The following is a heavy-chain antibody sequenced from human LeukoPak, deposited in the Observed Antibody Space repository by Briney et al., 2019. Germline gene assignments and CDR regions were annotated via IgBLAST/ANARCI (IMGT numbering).Heavy chain of an antibody. Sequence: SETLSLTCAVYGGSFSGYYWSWIRQPPGKGLEWIGEINHSGSTNYNPSLKSRVTISVDTSKHQFSLKLSSVTAADTAVYYCASTDTAMVPLDYWGQGTLVTVSS. CDR2: INHSGST. CDR3: ASTDTAMVPLDY. V-gene: IGHV4-34*01. J-gene: IGHJ4*02. D-gene: IGHD5-18*01. CDR1: GGSFSGYY.